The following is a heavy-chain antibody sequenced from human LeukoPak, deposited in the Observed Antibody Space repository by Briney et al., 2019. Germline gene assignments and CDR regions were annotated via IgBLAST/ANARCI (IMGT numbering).Heavy chain of an antibody. J-gene: IGHJ4*02. Sequence: PGRSLRLSCAASAFSLSAYNMNWVRQAPGKGLEWVSSISYTGTYIYYADSVKGRFTSSRDNAKNLLYLQMNSLRAEDTAVYYCARDRGSTSCYDYWGQGTLVTVSS. D-gene: IGHD2-2*01. CDR3: ARDRGSTSCYDY. V-gene: IGHV3-21*01. CDR2: ISYTGTYI. CDR1: AFSLSAYN.